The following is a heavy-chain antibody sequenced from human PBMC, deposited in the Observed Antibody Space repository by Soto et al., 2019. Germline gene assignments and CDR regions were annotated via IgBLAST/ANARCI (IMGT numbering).Heavy chain of an antibody. CDR1: GVTLSSEA. CDR2: ISGSGGST. Sequence: GGSLRLPCAASGVTLSSEAMSWVRQEPGKGLEWVSDISGSGGSTYYADSVKGRFTISRDNSKNTLYLQMNSLRAEDTAVYFCSNVLVLPHLSSLFYYFYVMVLWGHVPTVTVSS. CDR3: SNVLVLPHLSSLFYYFYVMVL. V-gene: IGHV3-23*01. D-gene: IGHD2-21*01. J-gene: IGHJ6*02.